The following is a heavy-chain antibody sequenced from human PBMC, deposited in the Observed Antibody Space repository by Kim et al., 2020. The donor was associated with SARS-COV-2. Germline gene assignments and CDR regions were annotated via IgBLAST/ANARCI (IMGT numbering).Heavy chain of an antibody. CDR1: GYILTELS. D-gene: IGHD6-19*01. J-gene: IGHJ4*02. Sequence: ASVKVSCKVSGYILTELSIHWVRQAPGKGLEWMGGFDPEDGETIYAQKFQGRVTMTEDTSIDTAYMELSSLRSEDTAVYYCATRSLKGLPDRGGLSSGWYPPVDFWGQGTLVTVSS. CDR3: ATRSLKGLPDRGGLSSGWYPPVDF. V-gene: IGHV1-24*01. CDR2: FDPEDGET.